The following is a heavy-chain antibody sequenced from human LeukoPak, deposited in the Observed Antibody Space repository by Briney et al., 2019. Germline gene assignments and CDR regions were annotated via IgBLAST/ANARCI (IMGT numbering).Heavy chain of an antibody. D-gene: IGHD3-22*01. J-gene: IGHJ5*02. Sequence: GGSLRLSCAGSGFTFSGFAMQWVRQAPGKWREGVAATSYHGRDKYYADAVSGRFTISRDNSKNTLHLEMNSLRTDDTAVYYCTKERGGGGRRINLMVGGYGPWGQGTQVTVSS. CDR2: TSYHGRDK. CDR3: TKERGGGGRRINLMVGGYGP. V-gene: IGHV3-30*04. CDR1: GFTFSGFA.